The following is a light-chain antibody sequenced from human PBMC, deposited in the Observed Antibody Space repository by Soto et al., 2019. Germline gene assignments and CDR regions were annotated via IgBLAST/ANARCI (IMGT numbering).Light chain of an antibody. CDR2: DAS. CDR1: QSISSW. Sequence: DIQMTQSPSTLSASVGDRVTITCRASQSISSWLAWYQQKPGKAPKLLIYDASSLESGVPSRFSGSGSGTEFTLTISSLQPDDFATYDCQQYNSMRWTFGQGTKVEIK. J-gene: IGKJ1*01. V-gene: IGKV1-5*01. CDR3: QQYNSMRWT.